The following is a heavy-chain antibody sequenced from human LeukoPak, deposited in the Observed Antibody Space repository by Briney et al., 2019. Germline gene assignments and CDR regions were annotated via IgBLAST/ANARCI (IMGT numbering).Heavy chain of an antibody. J-gene: IGHJ4*02. Sequence: GRSLRLSCAASGFTVSSNHMSWVRQAPGKGLEWVSVIYAGGSTYYADSVKGRFTISRDNSKNTLYLQMNNLRAEDTAVYYCARDARFGYWGQGTLVTVSS. CDR1: GFTVSSNH. CDR3: ARDARFGY. CDR2: IYAGGST. V-gene: IGHV3-66*01.